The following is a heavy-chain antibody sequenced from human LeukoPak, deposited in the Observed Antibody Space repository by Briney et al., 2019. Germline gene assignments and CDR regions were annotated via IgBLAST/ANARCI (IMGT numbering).Heavy chain of an antibody. Sequence: GGSLRLSCAASGFTLSSYAMSWVRQAPGKGLEWVSAISGSGGSTYYADSVKGRFTISRDNSKNTLYLQMNSLRAEDTAVYYCAKDKREYYYDSSGYCFDYWGQGTLVTVSS. J-gene: IGHJ4*02. CDR3: AKDKREYYYDSSGYCFDY. CDR2: ISGSGGST. D-gene: IGHD3-22*01. CDR1: GFTLSSYA. V-gene: IGHV3-23*01.